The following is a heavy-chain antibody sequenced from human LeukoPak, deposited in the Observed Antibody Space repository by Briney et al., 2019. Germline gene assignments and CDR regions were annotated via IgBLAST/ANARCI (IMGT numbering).Heavy chain of an antibody. CDR1: GYTFTGYY. CDR2: INPNSGGT. D-gene: IGHD4-23*01. Sequence: ASVKVSCKASGYTFTGYYMHWVRQAPGQGLEWMGRINPNSGGTNYAQKFPGRVTMTRDTSISTAYMELSRLRSDDTAVYYCARDPTTMVVDDDYWGQGTLVTVSS. J-gene: IGHJ4*02. V-gene: IGHV1-2*06. CDR3: ARDPTTMVVDDDY.